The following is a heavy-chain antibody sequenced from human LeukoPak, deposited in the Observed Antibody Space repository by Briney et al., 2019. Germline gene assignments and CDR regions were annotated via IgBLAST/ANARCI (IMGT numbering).Heavy chain of an antibody. J-gene: IGHJ5*02. CDR2: IYTSGST. D-gene: IGHD6-6*01. CDR1: GGSISGYY. V-gene: IGHV4-4*09. CDR3: ARLNGLAARARLVGWFDH. Sequence: SETLSLTCTVSGGSISGYYWSWIRQPPGKGLEWIGYIYTSGSTNYNPSLKSRVTISVDTSKNQFSLKLSSVTAADTAVYYCARLNGLAARARLVGWFDHWGQGTLVTVSS.